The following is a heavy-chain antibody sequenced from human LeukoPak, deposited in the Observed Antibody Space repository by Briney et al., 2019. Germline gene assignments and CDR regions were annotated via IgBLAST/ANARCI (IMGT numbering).Heavy chain of an antibody. CDR3: ARDGRGFCGDGVCAG. J-gene: IGHJ4*02. D-gene: IGHD2-8*01. V-gene: IGHV3-21*01. CDR2: ISSRSDYT. CDR1: GFTFGSYS. Sequence: GGSLRLSCAASGFTFGSYSMNWVRQAPGKGLEWVSSISSRSDYTYSYADSVKGRFTISRDNAKNSLYLQMNSLRVEDTAVYYCARDGRGFCGDGVCAGWGQRTQVSVSS.